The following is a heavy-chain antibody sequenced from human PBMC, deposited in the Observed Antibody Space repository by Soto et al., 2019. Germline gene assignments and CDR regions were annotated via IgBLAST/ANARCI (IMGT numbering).Heavy chain of an antibody. CDR1: GNSISGTSSF. Sequence: QLQLRESGPGLVKPSETLSLTCTVSGNSISGTSSFWAWIRQPPGKNLEWIGSVYYTGSTYYNSSLKSRVSISIDTSKNQFSLSLNSVTAADTAVYYCTRRVRSTGLHDYWGQGALVTVSS. CDR2: VYYTGST. V-gene: IGHV4-39*01. D-gene: IGHD4-4*01. J-gene: IGHJ4*02. CDR3: TRRVRSTGLHDY.